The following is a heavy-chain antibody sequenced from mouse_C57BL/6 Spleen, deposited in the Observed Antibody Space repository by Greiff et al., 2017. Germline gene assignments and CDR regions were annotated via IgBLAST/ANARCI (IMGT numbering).Heavy chain of an antibody. J-gene: IGHJ4*01. CDR1: GYTFTSYW. D-gene: IGHD2-4*01. CDR3: ARPVDYDGGYAMDY. Sequence: QVQLQQPGAELVKPGASVKLSCKASGYTFTSYWMHWVKQRPGQGLEWIGMIHPNSGSTNYNEKFKSKATLTVDKSSSTAYMQLSSLTSEDSAVYYCARPVDYDGGYAMDYWGQGTSVTVSS. CDR2: IHPNSGST. V-gene: IGHV1-64*01.